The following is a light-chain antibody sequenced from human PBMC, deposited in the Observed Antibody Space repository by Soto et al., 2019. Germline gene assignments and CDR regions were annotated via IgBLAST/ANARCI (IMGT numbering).Light chain of an antibody. J-gene: IGKJ2*01. Sequence: EIVLTQSPGTLSLSPGERANLSCRASQSISSIYLAWYQQKPGQAPRLLIYAASSRATGIPDRFSGSGSGTDFTLTISRLEPEDFAVYYCQQYGSSPETFGQGTKVEIK. CDR2: AAS. CDR3: QQYGSSPET. V-gene: IGKV3-20*01. CDR1: QSISSIY.